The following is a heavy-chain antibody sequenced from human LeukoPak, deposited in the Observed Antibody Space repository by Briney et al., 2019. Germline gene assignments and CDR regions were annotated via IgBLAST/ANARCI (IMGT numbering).Heavy chain of an antibody. CDR3: ARALYDSSGYYRWPYYYYYMDV. J-gene: IGHJ6*03. V-gene: IGHV4-61*02. CDR2: IYTSGST. CDR1: GGSISSGSYY. D-gene: IGHD3-22*01. Sequence: KTSETLSLTCTVSGGSISSGSYYWSWIRQPAGKGLEWIGRIYTSGSTNYNPSLKSRVTISVDTSKNQFSLKLSSVTAADTAVYYCARALYDSSGYYRWPYYYYYMDVWGKGTTVTISS.